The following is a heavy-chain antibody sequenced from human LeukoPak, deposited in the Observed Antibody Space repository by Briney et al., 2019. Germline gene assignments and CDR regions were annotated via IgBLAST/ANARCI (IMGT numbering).Heavy chain of an antibody. Sequence: SETLSLTCTVSGGSISSYYWSWIRQPPGKGLEWIGYIYYSGSTNYNPSLKSRVTISVDTSKNQFSLKLSSVTAADTAVYYCASGVDMYYYDSYGFQHWGQGTLVTVSS. CDR2: IYYSGST. CDR3: ASGVDMYYYDSYGFQH. J-gene: IGHJ1*01. D-gene: IGHD3-22*01. CDR1: GGSISSYY. V-gene: IGHV4-59*01.